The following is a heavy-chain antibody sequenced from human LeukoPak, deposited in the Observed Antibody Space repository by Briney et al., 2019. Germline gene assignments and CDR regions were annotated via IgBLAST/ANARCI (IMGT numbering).Heavy chain of an antibody. D-gene: IGHD2-2*01. V-gene: IGHV3-23*01. CDR2: LSGGGVST. J-gene: IGHJ6*02. Sequence: PGGSLKLSCAASGFIFTKHARSWVGRAPGKGLEWVSGLSGGGVSTDYADSVKGRFTVSRDNSKNTVYLQMSSLRAEDTAMYYCARAFGCSGTSCHARWGYYYYAMDVWGQGTTVTVSS. CDR3: ARAFGCSGTSCHARWGYYYYAMDV. CDR1: GFIFTKHA.